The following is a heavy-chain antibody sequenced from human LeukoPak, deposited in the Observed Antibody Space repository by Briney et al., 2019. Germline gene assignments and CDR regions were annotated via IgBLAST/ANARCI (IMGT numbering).Heavy chain of an antibody. J-gene: IGHJ4*02. V-gene: IGHV4-59*01. CDR1: GGSISSYY. Sequence: SETLSLTCTVSGGSISSYYRSWIRQPPGKGLEWIGYIYYSGSTNYNPSLKSRVTISVDTSKNQFSLKLSSVTAADTAVYYCARADSSSSLFDYWGQGTLVTVSS. CDR3: ARADSSSSLFDY. CDR2: IYYSGST. D-gene: IGHD6-6*01.